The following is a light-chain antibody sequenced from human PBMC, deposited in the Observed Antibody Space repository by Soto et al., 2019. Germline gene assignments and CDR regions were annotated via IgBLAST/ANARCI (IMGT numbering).Light chain of an antibody. J-gene: IGKJ1*01. V-gene: IGKV3-20*01. CDR3: NQHGLSTTRK. Sequence: FLTQSACIRSLSPGERAALSCRASQSVSINYLAWYQHKPGQAPRLLIYGASSRATGIPERFSGSGSGPAFTINIGRMEPEDFEVYSCNQHGLSTTRKFGQGTKLDIK. CDR1: QSVSINY. CDR2: GAS.